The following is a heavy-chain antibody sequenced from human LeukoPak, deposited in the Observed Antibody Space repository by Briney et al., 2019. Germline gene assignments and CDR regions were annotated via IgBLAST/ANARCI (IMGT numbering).Heavy chain of an antibody. CDR3: ARDLVGVAATPINNYYYYYYMDV. CDR1: GHTVSSNSAA. D-gene: IGHD2-15*01. CDR2: IYYRSKWYN. V-gene: IGHV6-1*01. J-gene: IGHJ6*03. Sequence: SQTLSLTCAISGHTVSSNSAAWNWIRQSASRGLEWLRRIYYRSKWYNDYAVSVKSRITINPDTSKNQFSLQLNSVTPEDTAVYYCARDLVGVAATPINNYYYYYYMDVWGKGTTVTVSS.